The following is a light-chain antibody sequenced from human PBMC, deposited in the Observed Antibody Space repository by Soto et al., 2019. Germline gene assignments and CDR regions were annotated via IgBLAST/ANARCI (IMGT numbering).Light chain of an antibody. V-gene: IGLV2-14*03. CDR1: SSDVGGYHY. CDR2: DVS. J-gene: IGLJ1*01. Sequence: QSALTQPDSVSGSPGQSITISCTGTSSDVGGYHYVSWFQQHPGKAPKLMIYDVSNRPSGVSNCFSGSKSANTASLTISGLQAEDEADYYCTSYISNSTLGLGTGTKLIVL. CDR3: TSYISNSTLG.